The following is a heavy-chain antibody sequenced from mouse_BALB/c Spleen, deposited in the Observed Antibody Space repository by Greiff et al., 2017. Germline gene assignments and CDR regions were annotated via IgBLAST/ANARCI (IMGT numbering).Heavy chain of an antibody. V-gene: IGHV5-6*01. J-gene: IGHJ3*01. CDR2: ISSGGSYT. Sequence: DVHLVESGGDLVKPGGSLKLSCAASGFTFSSYGMSWVRQTPDKRLEWVATISSGGSYTYYPDSVKGRFTISRDNAKNTLYLQMSSLKSEDTAMYYCARHMRRYYGSFIAWFAYWGQGTLVTVSA. D-gene: IGHD1-1*01. CDR1: GFTFSSYG. CDR3: ARHMRRYYGSFIAWFAY.